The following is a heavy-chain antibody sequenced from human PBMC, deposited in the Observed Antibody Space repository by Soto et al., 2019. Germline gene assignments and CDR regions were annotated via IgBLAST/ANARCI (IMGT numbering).Heavy chain of an antibody. V-gene: IGHV3-30*18. J-gene: IGHJ3*02. CDR2: ISDDGINK. Sequence: GGSLRLSCAASGFTFSRYAMHWVRQAPGKGLEWVAVISDDGINKYYEDSVKGRFTISRDNSKNTLYLQMNSLRAEDTAVYYCAKDRSSGWPAPDVFAIWGQGTMVTVSS. D-gene: IGHD6-19*01. CDR3: AKDRSSGWPAPDVFAI. CDR1: GFTFSRYA.